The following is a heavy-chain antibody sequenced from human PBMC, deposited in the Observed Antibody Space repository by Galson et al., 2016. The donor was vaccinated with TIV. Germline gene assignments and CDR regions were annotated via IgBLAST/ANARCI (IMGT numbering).Heavy chain of an antibody. D-gene: IGHD6-19*01. J-gene: IGHJ6*02. CDR3: ARPSSSCRGCSYYNGMDV. CDR1: GGTFNIYA. CDR2: ILPIFGAA. Sequence: SVKVSCKASGGTFNIYAISWVRQAPGQGLEWMGGILPIFGAATYAQKFQGRVTITADESTNTAYMELSSLKSDDTAMYYCARPSSSCRGCSYYNGMDVWGPGTTVTVSS. V-gene: IGHV1-69*13.